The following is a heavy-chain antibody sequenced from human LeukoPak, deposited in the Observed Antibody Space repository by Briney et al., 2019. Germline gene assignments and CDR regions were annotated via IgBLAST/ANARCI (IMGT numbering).Heavy chain of an antibody. CDR2: FDPEHGDT. CDR3: ATEDLIAAVDTGLDY. D-gene: IGHD6-13*01. Sequence: GASVKVSCKVSGYSLIELSMHWVRQAPGKGLEWMGSFDPEHGDTIYAQRLQGRVTMTEDTSTDTAYMELSSLRSEDTAVYYCATEDLIAAVDTGLDYWGQGTLVTVSS. CDR1: GYSLIELS. V-gene: IGHV1-24*01. J-gene: IGHJ4*02.